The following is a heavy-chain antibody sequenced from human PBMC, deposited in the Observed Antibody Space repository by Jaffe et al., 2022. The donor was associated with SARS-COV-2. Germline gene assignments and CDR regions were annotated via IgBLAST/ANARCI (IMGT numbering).Heavy chain of an antibody. Sequence: QVQLVESGGGVVQPGRSLRLSCAASGFTFSSYAMHWVRQAPGKGLEWVAVISYDGSNKYYADSVKGRFTISRDNSKNTLYLQMNSLRAEDTAVYYCARDQVSSSYYYYGMDVWGQGTTVTVSS. D-gene: IGHD6-6*01. CDR1: GFTFSSYA. CDR2: ISYDGSNK. V-gene: IGHV3-30-3*01. CDR3: ARDQVSSSYYYYGMDV. J-gene: IGHJ6*02.